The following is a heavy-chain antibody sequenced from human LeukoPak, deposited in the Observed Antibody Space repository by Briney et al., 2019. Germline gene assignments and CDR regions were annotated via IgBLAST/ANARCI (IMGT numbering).Heavy chain of an antibody. CDR2: INAGNGNT. D-gene: IGHD2-15*01. V-gene: IGHV1-3*01. J-gene: IGHJ5*02. CDR3: ARGLVVAARGWFDP. Sequence: ASVKVSCKASGHTFTSYAMHWVRQAPGRRREWMEWINAGNGNTKYSQKFQGRVTITRDTSASTAYMELSSLRSEDTAVYYCARGLVVAARGWFDPWGQGTLVTVSS. CDR1: GHTFTSYA.